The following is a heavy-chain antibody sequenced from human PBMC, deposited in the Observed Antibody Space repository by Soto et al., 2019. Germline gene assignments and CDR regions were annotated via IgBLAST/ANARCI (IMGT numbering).Heavy chain of an antibody. CDR2: IYYTGGT. J-gene: IGHJ6*02. CDR1: GGSFSSGDYY. CDR3: ARIHFGDEPSYYYYGMDV. Sequence: QVQLKESGPGVVKPSQTLSLTCTVSGGSFSSGDYYWSWVRQPPGKGLEWIGYIYYTGGTFNNPSLKRRVSISIDTSKTQFSLKLSSVTAADTAVYYCARIHFGDEPSYYYYGMDVWGQGTTVTVSS. V-gene: IGHV4-30-4*01. D-gene: IGHD4-17*01.